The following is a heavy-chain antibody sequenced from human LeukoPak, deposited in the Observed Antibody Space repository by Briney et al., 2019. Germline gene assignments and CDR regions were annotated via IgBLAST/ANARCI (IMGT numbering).Heavy chain of an antibody. CDR2: ISYDGGNK. V-gene: IGHV3-30*19. CDR1: GFTFSSYG. CDR3: ASAVGAITSYYFDY. Sequence: GGSLRLSCAASGFTFSSYGMHWVRQAPGKGLEWVAAISYDGGNKYYADSVKGRFTISRDNSKNTLYLQMNSLRPEDTAVYYCASAVGAITSYYFDYWGQGTLVTVSS. J-gene: IGHJ4*02. D-gene: IGHD1-26*01.